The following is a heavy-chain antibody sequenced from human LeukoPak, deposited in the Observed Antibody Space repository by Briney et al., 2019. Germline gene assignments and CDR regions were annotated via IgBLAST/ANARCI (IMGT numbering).Heavy chain of an antibody. CDR1: GFTVSSNY. V-gene: IGHV3-30-3*01. Sequence: GGSLRLSCAASGFTVSSNYMSWVRQAPGKGLEWVAVISYDGSNKYYADSVKGRFTISRDNSKNTLYLQMNSLRAEDTAVYYCARVSRHSSSAAFDYWGQGTLVTVSS. D-gene: IGHD6-6*01. CDR3: ARVSRHSSSAAFDY. J-gene: IGHJ4*02. CDR2: ISYDGSNK.